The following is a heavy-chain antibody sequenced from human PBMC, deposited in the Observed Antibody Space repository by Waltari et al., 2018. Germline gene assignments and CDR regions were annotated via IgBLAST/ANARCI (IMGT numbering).Heavy chain of an antibody. D-gene: IGHD1-26*01. J-gene: IGHJ3*02. CDR2: IISSGTTT. Sequence: QVQLVESGGGLVKPGGSLRLSCAGSGFSFSDFYMSWIRQAPGKGLELLAYIISSGTTTHYAAAVKGRFTVARDNTKNSLYLQMNNLTAEDTAVYYCAREAFGSTTWYNAFDIWGPGTMVTVSS. V-gene: IGHV3-11*04. CDR3: AREAFGSTTWYNAFDI. CDR1: GFSFSDFY.